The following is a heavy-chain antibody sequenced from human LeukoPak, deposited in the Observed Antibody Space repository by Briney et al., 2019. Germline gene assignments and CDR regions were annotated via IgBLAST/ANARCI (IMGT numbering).Heavy chain of an antibody. D-gene: IGHD3-22*01. J-gene: IGHJ6*04. V-gene: IGHV1-2*02. CDR2: INPDGGDT. CDR1: GYTFTSYD. Sequence: ASVKVSCKASGYTFTSYDINWVRQAPGQGLEWMGWINPDGGDTNYAQKFQGRVTMTRDTSISTAYMELSRLRFDDTAVYYCARESQEGYYYDNSGMDVWGKGTTVTVSS. CDR3: ARESQEGYYYDNSGMDV.